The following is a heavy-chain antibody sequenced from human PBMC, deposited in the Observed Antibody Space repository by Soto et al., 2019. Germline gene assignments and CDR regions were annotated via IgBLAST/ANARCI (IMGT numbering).Heavy chain of an antibody. Sequence: EVQLLESGGGLVQPGGSLRLSCAASGFTFSSYAMSWVRQAPGKGLEWVSAISGSGGSTYYADSVKGRFTISRDNSKNSLYLQMNSLRAEDTAVYYCAKDLPLHYYDSSGYTFDYWGQGTLVTVSS. CDR3: AKDLPLHYYDSSGYTFDY. D-gene: IGHD3-22*01. CDR1: GFTFSSYA. J-gene: IGHJ4*02. V-gene: IGHV3-23*01. CDR2: ISGSGGST.